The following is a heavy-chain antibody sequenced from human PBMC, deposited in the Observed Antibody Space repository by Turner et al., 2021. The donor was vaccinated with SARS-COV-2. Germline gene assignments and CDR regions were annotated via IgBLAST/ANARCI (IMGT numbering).Heavy chain of an antibody. J-gene: IGHJ4*02. Sequence: QVQLVQSGAEMKKPGSSVKVPCKASGGTLSTYAITWVRQAPGQGLEWMGGIIPIFGTANYAQKFQGRVTITADESTSTAYMELSSLRSEDTAVYYCARSTAYDSSGSTFDYWGQGTLVSVSS. CDR1: GGTLSTYA. CDR2: IIPIFGTA. V-gene: IGHV1-69*01. D-gene: IGHD3-22*01. CDR3: ARSTAYDSSGSTFDY.